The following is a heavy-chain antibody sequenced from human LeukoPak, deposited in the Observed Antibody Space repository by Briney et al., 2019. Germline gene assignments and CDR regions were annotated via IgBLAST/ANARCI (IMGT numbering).Heavy chain of an antibody. CDR1: GGSISSYY. CDR2: IYTSGST. J-gene: IGHJ3*02. Sequence: SETLSLTCTVSGGSISSYYWSWIRQPAGKGLEWIGRIYTSGSTNYNPSLKSRVTMSVDTSKNQFSLKLSSVTAADTAVYYCAREGMFWQLVLDAFDIWGQGTMVTVSS. CDR3: AREGMFWQLVLDAFDI. D-gene: IGHD6-6*01. V-gene: IGHV4-4*07.